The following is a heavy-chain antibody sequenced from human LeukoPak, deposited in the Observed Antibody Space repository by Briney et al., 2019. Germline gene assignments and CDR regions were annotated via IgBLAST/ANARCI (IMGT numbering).Heavy chain of an antibody. D-gene: IGHD3-22*01. CDR3: AREGLDYYDSSGYYRIREIDY. Sequence: GASVKVSCKASGYTSTSYYIHWVRQAPGQGLGWMGLINPSGGSTIYAQKFQGRVTMTRDTSTSTVYMELSSLRSDDTAVYYCAREGLDYYDSSGYYRIREIDYWGQGTLVTVSS. CDR1: GYTSTSYY. V-gene: IGHV1-46*01. J-gene: IGHJ4*02. CDR2: INPSGGST.